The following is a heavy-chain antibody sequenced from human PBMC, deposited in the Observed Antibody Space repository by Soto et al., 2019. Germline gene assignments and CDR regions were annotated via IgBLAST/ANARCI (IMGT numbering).Heavy chain of an antibody. Sequence: SSLKVSCKDSGGTFSSYTISWVRQAPGQGREWIERIIPILGIANYAQKIQGRDKITADKYTSTAYMELSSLRSEDTSVYYCANGLLWFGELFSRDYWGQGTLVTVSS. V-gene: IGHV1-69*02. CDR3: ANGLLWFGELFSRDY. CDR2: IIPILGIA. J-gene: IGHJ4*02. D-gene: IGHD3-10*01. CDR1: GGTFSSYT.